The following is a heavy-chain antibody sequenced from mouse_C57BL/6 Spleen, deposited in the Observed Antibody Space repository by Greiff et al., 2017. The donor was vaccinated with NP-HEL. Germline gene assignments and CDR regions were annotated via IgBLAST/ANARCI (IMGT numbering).Heavy chain of an antibody. D-gene: IGHD1-1*01. CDR3: ASHYGSSPYYFDY. V-gene: IGHV5-17*01. J-gene: IGHJ2*01. CDR2: ISSGSSTI. CDR1: GFTFSYYG. Sequence: EVKLVESGGGLVKPGGSLKLSCAASGFTFSYYGMHWVRQAPEKGLEWVAYISSGSSTIYYADTVKGRFTISRDNAKNTLFLQMTSLRSEDTAMYYCASHYGSSPYYFDYWGQGTTLTVSS.